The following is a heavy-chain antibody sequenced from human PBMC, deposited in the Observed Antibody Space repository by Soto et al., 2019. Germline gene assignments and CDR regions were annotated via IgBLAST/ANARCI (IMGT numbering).Heavy chain of an antibody. V-gene: IGHV1-69*01. CDR2: IIPIFGTA. D-gene: IGHD3-22*01. Sequence: QVQLVQSGAEVKKPGSSVKVSCKASGGTFSSYAITWVRQAPGQGLEWMGGIIPIFGTANYAQKFQGRVTITADESTSTAYMELSSLRSEDTAVYYCAADYSDTSGYYFAYWGQGTLVTVSS. CDR3: AADYSDTSGYYFAY. J-gene: IGHJ4*02. CDR1: GGTFSSYA.